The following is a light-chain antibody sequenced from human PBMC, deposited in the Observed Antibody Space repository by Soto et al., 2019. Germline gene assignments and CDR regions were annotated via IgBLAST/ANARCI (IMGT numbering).Light chain of an antibody. CDR3: RSYASSGTLVV. Sequence: QSALTQPASVSGSPGQSITISCTGTTSDVGGYNYVSWYQHHPGKAPKVMISDVRNRPSGFSSRFSGSKSGNTASLTSSGLQAEEESDYCCRSYASSGTLVVFGGGTKLTVL. CDR1: TSDVGGYNY. CDR2: DVR. V-gene: IGLV2-14*03. J-gene: IGLJ3*02.